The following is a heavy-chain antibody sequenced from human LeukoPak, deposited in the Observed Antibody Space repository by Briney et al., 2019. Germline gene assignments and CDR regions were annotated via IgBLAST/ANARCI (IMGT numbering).Heavy chain of an antibody. CDR3: TYGDYPLTY. Sequence: GGSLRLSCAASGLTVTNNYWHWVRQPPGKGPEWISILYSDGDTKCADSVKGRFTFSRDSSRSTLYLQMNGLRAEDTAVYYCTYGDYPLTYWGQGTLVSVSS. CDR1: GLTVTNNY. CDR2: LYSDGDT. V-gene: IGHV3-66*01. J-gene: IGHJ4*02. D-gene: IGHD4-17*01.